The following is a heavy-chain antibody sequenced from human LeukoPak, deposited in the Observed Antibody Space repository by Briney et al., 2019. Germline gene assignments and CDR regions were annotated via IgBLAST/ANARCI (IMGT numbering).Heavy chain of an antibody. CDR1: GFTFDDYG. CDR3: AREYGDYPDAIDI. D-gene: IGHD4-11*01. CDR2: IIWNGGST. Sequence: GGSLRLSCAASGFTFDDYGMSRVRQAPGEGLEWVSGIIWNGGSTYYADSVKCRSTITRDNAKNFLYLQMNRLRAEERALYYCAREYGDYPDAIDICGQGTMVTVSS. J-gene: IGHJ3*02. V-gene: IGHV3-20*04.